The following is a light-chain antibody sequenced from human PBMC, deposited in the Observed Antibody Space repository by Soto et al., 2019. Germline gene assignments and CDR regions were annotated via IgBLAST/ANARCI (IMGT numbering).Light chain of an antibody. J-gene: IGLJ7*01. CDR1: SGHSSYA. V-gene: IGLV4-69*01. CDR2: LNSDGSH. Sequence: QSVLTQSPSASASLGASVKLTCTLSSGHSSYAIAWHQQQPEKGPRYLMKLNSDGSHSKGDGIPDGSSGSSSGAVRYLTISSLQYEDEEEYYGQTWGTGMAVFGRGTQLTVL. CDR3: QTWGTGMAV.